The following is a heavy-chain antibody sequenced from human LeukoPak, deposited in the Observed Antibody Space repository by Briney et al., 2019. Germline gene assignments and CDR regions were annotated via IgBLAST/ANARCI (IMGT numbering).Heavy chain of an antibody. Sequence: SQTLSLTCAISGDSVSSNSAAWHWIRQSPSRGLEWLGRTYYRSKWYNDYAVSVKSRITINPDTSKNQFSLQLNSVTPEDTAVYYCARDLGSTTDYYYGMDVWGQGTTVTVSS. CDR2: TYYRSKWYN. CDR1: GDSVSSNSAA. D-gene: IGHD4-17*01. J-gene: IGHJ6*02. CDR3: ARDLGSTTDYYYGMDV. V-gene: IGHV6-1*01.